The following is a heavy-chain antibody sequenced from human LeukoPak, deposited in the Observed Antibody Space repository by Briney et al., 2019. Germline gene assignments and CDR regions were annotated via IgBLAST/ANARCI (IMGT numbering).Heavy chain of an antibody. D-gene: IGHD6-13*01. J-gene: IGHJ4*02. CDR1: GLTFSSYG. CDR3: AKDFPQQYH. Sequence: PGGSLRLSCAASGLTFSSYGMHWVRQAPGKGLEWVAVISYDGSNKYYADSVKGRFTISRDNSKNTLYLQMNSLRAEDTAVYYCAKDFPQQYHWGQGTLVTVSS. V-gene: IGHV3-30*18. CDR2: ISYDGSNK.